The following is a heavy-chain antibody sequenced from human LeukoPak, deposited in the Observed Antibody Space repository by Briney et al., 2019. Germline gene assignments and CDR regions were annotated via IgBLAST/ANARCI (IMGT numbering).Heavy chain of an antibody. Sequence: GGSLRLSCAASGFTFSRDWMSWVRQAPGKGLEWVANIKQDGSEKYYVDSVKGRFTISRDNAKNSLYLQMNSLRAEDTAVYYCARDDCSSISCYHNWFDPWGQGTLVTVSS. V-gene: IGHV3-7*01. J-gene: IGHJ5*02. CDR2: IKQDGSEK. D-gene: IGHD2-2*01. CDR3: ARDDCSSISCYHNWFDP. CDR1: GFTFSRDW.